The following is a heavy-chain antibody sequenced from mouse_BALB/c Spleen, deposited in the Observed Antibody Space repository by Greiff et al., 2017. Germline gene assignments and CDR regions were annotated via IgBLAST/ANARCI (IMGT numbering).Heavy chain of an antibody. Sequence: QVTLKVSGAELVRPGSSVKISCKASGYAFSSYWMNWVKQRPGQGLEWIGQIYPGDGDTNYNGKFKGKATLTADKSSSTAYMQLSSLTSEDSAVYFCARSGEPRAMDYWGQGTSVTVSS. CDR2: IYPGDGDT. D-gene: IGHD2-13*01. CDR1: GYAFSSYW. J-gene: IGHJ4*01. V-gene: IGHV1-80*01. CDR3: ARSGEPRAMDY.